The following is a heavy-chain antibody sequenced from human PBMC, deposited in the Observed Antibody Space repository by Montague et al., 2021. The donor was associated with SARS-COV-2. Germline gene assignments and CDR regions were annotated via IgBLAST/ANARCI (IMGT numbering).Heavy chain of an antibody. Sequence: SETLSLTCSFSGGSISTGSYYWGWICQPPRKGLEWIGSIYYSGXTXYXXXXKXRVTISVDTSKNQFSLRLSSVTAADTAVYYCVRGGDYTDYGRVDYWGQGTLVIVSS. V-gene: IGHV4-39*01. CDR1: GGSISTGSYY. J-gene: IGHJ4*02. CDR2: IYYSGXT. CDR3: VRGGDYTDYGRVDY. D-gene: IGHD4-11*01.